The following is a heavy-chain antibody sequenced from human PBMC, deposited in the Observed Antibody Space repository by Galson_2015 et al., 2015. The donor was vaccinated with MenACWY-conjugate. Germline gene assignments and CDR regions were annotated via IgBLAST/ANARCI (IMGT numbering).Heavy chain of an antibody. J-gene: IGHJ4*02. Sequence: SLRLSCAASGFDFDDYAMSWVRQAPGKGLQRVAGVGLGGGSTFYTDPVRGRFTISRDNSKNTLDLQMDSLRVEDTAVYYCAKVIYGARYYFEHWGQGSLVIVTS. CDR3: AKVIYGARYYFEH. CDR2: VGLGGGST. V-gene: IGHV3-23*01. CDR1: GFDFDDYA. D-gene: IGHD3/OR15-3a*01.